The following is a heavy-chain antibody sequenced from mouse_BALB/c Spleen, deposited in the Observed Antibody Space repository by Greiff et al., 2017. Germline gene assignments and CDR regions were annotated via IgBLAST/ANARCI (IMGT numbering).Heavy chain of an antibody. CDR2: SRNKANDYTT. CDR1: GFTFSDFY. D-gene: IGHD2-10*02. J-gene: IGHJ3*01. Sequence: EVQGVESGGGLVQPGGSLRLSCATSGFTFSDFYMEWVRQPPGKRLEWIAASRNKANDYTTEYSASVKGRFIVSRDTSQSILYLQMNALRAEDTAIYYCARRGYGNSFAYWGQGTLVTVSA. V-gene: IGHV7-1*02. CDR3: ARRGYGNSFAY.